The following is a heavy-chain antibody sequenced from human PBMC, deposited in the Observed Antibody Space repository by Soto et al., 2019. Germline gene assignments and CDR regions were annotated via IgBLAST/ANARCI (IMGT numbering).Heavy chain of an antibody. D-gene: IGHD5-18*01. CDR2: IYWDDDK. V-gene: IGHV2-5*02. Sequence: SGPTLVNPTQTLTLTCTFSGFSLSTSGVGVGWIRQPPGEALEWLALIYWDDDKRYSPSLKSRLTITKDTSKNQVVLTMTNMDPVDTATYYCAQVDTAMATDYFDYWGQGTLVTVSS. CDR3: AQVDTAMATDYFDY. CDR1: GFSLSTSGVG. J-gene: IGHJ4*02.